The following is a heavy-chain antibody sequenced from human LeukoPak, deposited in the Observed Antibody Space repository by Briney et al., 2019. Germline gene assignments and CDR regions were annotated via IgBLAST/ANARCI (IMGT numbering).Heavy chain of an antibody. CDR2: IDPSDSYT. Sequence: GESLKISCKGSGDSFTSYWIGWVRQMPGKGLEWMGRIDPSDSYTNYSPSFQGHVTISADKSISTAYLQWSSLKASDTAMYYCARTSDSSSSDEGFDPWGQGTLVTVSS. V-gene: IGHV5-10-1*01. CDR1: GDSFTSYW. J-gene: IGHJ5*02. D-gene: IGHD6-6*01. CDR3: ARTSDSSSSDEGFDP.